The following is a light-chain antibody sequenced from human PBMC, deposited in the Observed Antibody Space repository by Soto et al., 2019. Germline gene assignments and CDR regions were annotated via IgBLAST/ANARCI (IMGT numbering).Light chain of an antibody. J-gene: IGKJ1*01. Sequence: DIQMTQSPSTLSASVGDRVTITCRASQSISSWLAWYQQKPVEAPKLLIYAASSLQSGVPSMFSGGGSGTDFTLTISRLEPEDFAVYYCQHFVNSLTWTFGQGTKVDI. CDR3: QHFVNSLTWT. CDR2: AAS. V-gene: IGKV1-5*01. CDR1: QSISSW.